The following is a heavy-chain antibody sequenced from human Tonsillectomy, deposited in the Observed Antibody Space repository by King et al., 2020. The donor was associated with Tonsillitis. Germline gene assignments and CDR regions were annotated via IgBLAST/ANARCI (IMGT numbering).Heavy chain of an antibody. CDR3: AKDNTATSGPDYFDY. CDR2: ISGGGDST. CDR1: GFTFSSYA. D-gene: IGHD6-13*01. Sequence: VQLVESGGGLVQPGGSLRLSCAASGFTFSSYAMNWVRQAPGKGLEWVSAISGGGDSTYDADSVKGRFTISRDNSKNTLYLQMNSLRAEDTAVYYCAKDNTATSGPDYFDYCGQGTLVTVSS. J-gene: IGHJ4*02. V-gene: IGHV3-23*04.